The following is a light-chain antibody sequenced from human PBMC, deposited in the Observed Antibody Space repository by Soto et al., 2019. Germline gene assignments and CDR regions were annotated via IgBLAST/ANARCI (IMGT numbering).Light chain of an antibody. CDR1: QSISSY. CDR2: SAS. Sequence: DIQMTQSPSSLSASVGDRVTITCRASQSISSYLNWYQQNPGKAPNLLIYSASKLHSGVPSRFSGSGSGTDFTLIISSLQPEDFATYYCQQSSSNPLTFGGGTRV. J-gene: IGKJ4*01. CDR3: QQSSSNPLT. V-gene: IGKV1-39*01.